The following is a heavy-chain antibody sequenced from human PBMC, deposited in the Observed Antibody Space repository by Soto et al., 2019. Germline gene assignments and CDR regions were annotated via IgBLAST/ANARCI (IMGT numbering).Heavy chain of an antibody. Sequence: PGESLKISCKGSGYSFTSYWIGWVRQMPGKGLEWMGIIYPGDSDTRYSPSFQGQVTISADKSISTAYLQWSSLKASDTAMYYCARLSCSSTSCYQVDAFDIWGLGTMVTVSS. D-gene: IGHD2-2*01. J-gene: IGHJ3*02. V-gene: IGHV5-51*01. CDR3: ARLSCSSTSCYQVDAFDI. CDR1: GYSFTSYW. CDR2: IYPGDSDT.